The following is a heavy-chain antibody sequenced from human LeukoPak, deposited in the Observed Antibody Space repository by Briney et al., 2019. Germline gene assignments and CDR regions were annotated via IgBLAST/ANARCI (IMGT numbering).Heavy chain of an antibody. J-gene: IGHJ4*02. CDR1: GASISDYY. V-gene: IGHV4-30-4*08. Sequence: SETLSLTCTVSGASISDYYWSWIRQPPGQGLEWIGYIYYSGSTYYNPSLKSRVTISVDTSKNQFSLKLSSVTAADTAVYYCARANWNYEIFDYWGQGTLVTVSS. CDR2: IYYSGST. D-gene: IGHD1-7*01. CDR3: ARANWNYEIFDY.